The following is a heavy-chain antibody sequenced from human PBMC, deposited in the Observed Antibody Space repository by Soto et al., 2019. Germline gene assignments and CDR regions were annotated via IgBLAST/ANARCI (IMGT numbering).Heavy chain of an antibody. CDR2: INAGNGNT. CDR3: AREGRRGWYGVDY. Sequence: ASVKVSCKASGYTFTSYAMHWVRQAPGQRLEWMGWINAGNGNTKYSQKFQGRVTITRDTSASTAYMELSSLRSEDTAVYYCAREGRRGWYGVDYWGQGTLVTFSS. CDR1: GYTFTSYA. D-gene: IGHD6-19*01. V-gene: IGHV1-3*01. J-gene: IGHJ4*02.